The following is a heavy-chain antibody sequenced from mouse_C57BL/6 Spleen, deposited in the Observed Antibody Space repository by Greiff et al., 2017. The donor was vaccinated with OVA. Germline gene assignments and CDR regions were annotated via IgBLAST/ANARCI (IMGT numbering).Heavy chain of an antibody. D-gene: IGHD2-4*01. Sequence: QVQLQQPGAELVRPGTSVKLSCKASGYTFTSYWMHWVKQRPGQGLEWIGVIDPSDSYTNYNQKFKGKATLTVDTSSSTAYMQLSSLTSEDSAVYCCARGGYYDSHWYFDVWGTGTTVTVAS. CDR3: ARGGYYDSHWYFDV. CDR1: GYTFTSYW. CDR2: IDPSDSYT. V-gene: IGHV1-59*01. J-gene: IGHJ1*03.